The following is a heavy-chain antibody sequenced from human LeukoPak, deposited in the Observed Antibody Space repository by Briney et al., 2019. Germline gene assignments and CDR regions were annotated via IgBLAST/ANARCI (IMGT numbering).Heavy chain of an antibody. D-gene: IGHD3-22*01. CDR3: ARDKEPNYYDSSGYGGVGY. CDR2: ISGSGDST. CDR1: GFTFSSYA. V-gene: IGHV3-23*01. Sequence: GGSLRLSCAASGFTFSSYAMSWVRQAPGKGLEWVSGISGSGDSTYYADSVKGRFTISRDNSKNTLYLQMNSLRAEDTAVYYCARDKEPNYYDSSGYGGVGYWGQGTLVTVSS. J-gene: IGHJ4*02.